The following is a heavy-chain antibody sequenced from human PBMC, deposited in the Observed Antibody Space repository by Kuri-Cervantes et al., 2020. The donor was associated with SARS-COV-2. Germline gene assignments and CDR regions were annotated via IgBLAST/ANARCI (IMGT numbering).Heavy chain of an antibody. D-gene: IGHD3-22*01. CDR1: GGSISSYF. J-gene: IGHJ5*02. V-gene: IGHV4-59*01. Sequence: SETLSLTCTVSGGSISSYFWSWIRQPPGKGLEWIGYIYYSGTTNYNPSLKSRVTISVDTSKNQFSLKLSSVTAADTAVYYCARVNYYDSSGYERGWFDPWGQGTLVTVSS. CDR2: IYYSGTT. CDR3: ARVNYYDSSGYERGWFDP.